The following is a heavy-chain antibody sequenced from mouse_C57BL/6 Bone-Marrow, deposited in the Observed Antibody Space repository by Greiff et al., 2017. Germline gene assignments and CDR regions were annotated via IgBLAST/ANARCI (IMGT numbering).Heavy chain of an antibody. CDR1: GYTFTSYG. CDR2: INPRSGNT. V-gene: IGHV1-81*01. J-gene: IGHJ3*01. CDR3: AGDTGWSFAY. D-gene: IGHD2-3*01. Sequence: QVQLQQSGAELARPGASVKLSCKASGYTFTSYGISWVKQRTGQGLEWIGEINPRSGNTYYNEKFKGKATLTADNSSRTAYMELRSRTSEDAAGCVCAGDTGWSFAYWGQGTLVTVSA.